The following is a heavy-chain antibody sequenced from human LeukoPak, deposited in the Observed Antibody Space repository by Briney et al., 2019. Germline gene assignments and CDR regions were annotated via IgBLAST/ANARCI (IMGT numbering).Heavy chain of an antibody. CDR2: ISSSSSYI. D-gene: IGHD1-26*01. CDR1: GFTLSSYS. V-gene: IGHV3-21*01. CDR3: ARDTVGAPDY. J-gene: IGHJ4*02. Sequence: GGSLRLSFAASGFTLSSYSMNWVRQAPGKGLEWVSSISSSSSYIYYADSVKGRFTISRDNAKNSLYLQMNSLRAEDTAVYYCARDTVGAPDYWGQGTLVTVSS.